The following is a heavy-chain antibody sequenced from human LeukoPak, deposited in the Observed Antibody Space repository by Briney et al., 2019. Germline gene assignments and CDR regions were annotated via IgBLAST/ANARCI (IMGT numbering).Heavy chain of an antibody. J-gene: IGHJ4*02. Sequence: SQTLSLTCNVSGGSISSYYWSWIRQPPGKGLEWIGYIYYSVSTNYNPSLKSRVTISVDTSKNQFSLKLSSVTAADTAVYYCAGGYRLWVFDYWGQGTLVTVSS. CDR1: GGSISSYY. D-gene: IGHD3-22*01. V-gene: IGHV4-59*03. CDR2: IYYSVST. CDR3: AGGYRLWVFDY.